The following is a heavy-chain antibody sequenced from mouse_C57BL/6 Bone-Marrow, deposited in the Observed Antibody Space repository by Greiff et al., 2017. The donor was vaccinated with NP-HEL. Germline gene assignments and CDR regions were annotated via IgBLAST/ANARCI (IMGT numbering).Heavy chain of an antibody. CDR3: ASTPPLWFAY. CDR1: GYTFTSYG. V-gene: IGHV1-81*01. J-gene: IGHJ3*01. CDR2: IYPRSGNT. Sequence: QVQLQQSGAELARPGASVKLSCKASGYTFTSYGISWVKQRTGQGLEWIGEIYPRSGNTYYNEKFKGKATLTADKSSSTAYMELRSLTSEDSAVYFCASTPPLWFAYWGQGTLVTVSA.